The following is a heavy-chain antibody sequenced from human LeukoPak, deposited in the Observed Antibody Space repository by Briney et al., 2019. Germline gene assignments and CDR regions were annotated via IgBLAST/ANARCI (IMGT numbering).Heavy chain of an antibody. CDR3: ARDPAYGSGTFDY. Sequence: ASWKVSCKASGYTFTSYGISWVRQAPGQGLEWIGGISAYNGITNYAQKLQGRVTMTTDTSTSTAYMELRSLRSDDPAVYYCARDPAYGSGTFDYWGQGTLVTVSS. J-gene: IGHJ4*02. V-gene: IGHV1-18*04. CDR1: GYTFTSYG. CDR2: ISAYNGIT. D-gene: IGHD3-10*01.